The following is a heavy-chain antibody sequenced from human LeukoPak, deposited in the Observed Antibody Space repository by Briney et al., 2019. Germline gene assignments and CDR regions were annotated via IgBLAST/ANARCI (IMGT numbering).Heavy chain of an antibody. CDR1: GFTLSAEY. Sequence: PGGSLRLSCAASGFTLSAEYMSWVRQAPGKGLEWVSYISSRGTTIYYVDSVKGRFTISRDNAKNSLYLQMNSLRAEDTALYYCARVRSGLHMDVWGQGTTVTVSS. D-gene: IGHD2-15*01. CDR3: ARVRSGLHMDV. J-gene: IGHJ6*02. CDR2: ISSRGTTI. V-gene: IGHV3-11*04.